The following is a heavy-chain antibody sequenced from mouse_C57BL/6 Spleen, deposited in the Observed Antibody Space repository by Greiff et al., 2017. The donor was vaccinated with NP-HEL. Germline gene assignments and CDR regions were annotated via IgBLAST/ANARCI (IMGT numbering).Heavy chain of an antibody. CDR2: IFPGSGST. D-gene: IGHD2-4*01. Sequence: QVQLKESGPELVKPGASVKISCKASGYTFTDYYINWVKQRPGQGLEWIGWIFPGSGSTYYNEKFKGKATLTVDTSSSTAYMLLSSLTSEDSAVYFCARQIYYDYRFAYWGQGTLVTVSA. CDR3: ARQIYYDYRFAY. J-gene: IGHJ3*01. CDR1: GYTFTDYY. V-gene: IGHV1-75*01.